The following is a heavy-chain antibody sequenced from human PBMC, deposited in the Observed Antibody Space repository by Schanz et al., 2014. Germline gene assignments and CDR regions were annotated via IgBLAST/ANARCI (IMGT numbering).Heavy chain of an antibody. J-gene: IGHJ4*02. Sequence: QVQLVESGGGVVQPGRSLRLSCVASGFTFSSYDVFWVRQAPGKGLEWVAILWHDGSKKYYADSVKGRFTVSRDNFKGALYLQMDSLRAEDAAVYYCAKSQGSSFDSWGQGTLVTVSS. D-gene: IGHD6-13*01. CDR2: LWHDGSKK. CDR1: GFTFSSYD. CDR3: AKSQGSSFDS. V-gene: IGHV3-33*06.